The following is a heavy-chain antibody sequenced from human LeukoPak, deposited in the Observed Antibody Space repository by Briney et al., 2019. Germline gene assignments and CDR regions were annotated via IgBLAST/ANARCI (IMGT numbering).Heavy chain of an antibody. D-gene: IGHD6-19*01. CDR1: GDSISSDY. Sequence: SETLSLTCSVSGDSISSDYWSWIRQLAGKGLEWIGRVYTTGSTNYNPSLKSRVTMSVDMSKNQFSLKLSSVTAADTAVYYCASASGYWGQGTLVTVSS. V-gene: IGHV4-4*07. CDR2: VYTTGST. J-gene: IGHJ4*02. CDR3: ASASGY.